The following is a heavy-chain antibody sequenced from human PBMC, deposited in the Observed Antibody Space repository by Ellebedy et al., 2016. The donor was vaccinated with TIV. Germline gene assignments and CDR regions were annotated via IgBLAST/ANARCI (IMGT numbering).Heavy chain of an antibody. V-gene: IGHV2-70*11. CDR1: GFSLTTVGMC. J-gene: IGHJ4*02. CDR3: ARVYSRYYYGADY. D-gene: IGHD3-10*01. Sequence: SGPTLVKPTETLTLTCNFSGFSLTTVGMCISWIRQPPGKAPEWLARIDWDGSTKYSPSLKTRLTISKDTSVNQVVLTMTDMDPEDTATYFCARVYSRYYYGADYWGQGTLVTVSS. CDR2: IDWDGST.